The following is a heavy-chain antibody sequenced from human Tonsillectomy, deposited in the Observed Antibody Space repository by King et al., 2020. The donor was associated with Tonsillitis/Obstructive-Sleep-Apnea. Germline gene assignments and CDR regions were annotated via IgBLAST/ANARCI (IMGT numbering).Heavy chain of an antibody. V-gene: IGHV4-59*01. CDR3: ARDRPYYYYYMDV. Sequence: QLQESGPGLVKPSETLSLTCTVSGGSISSYYWSWIRQPPGKGLEWIGYIYYSGSTNYNPSLKSRVTISVDTSKNQFSLKLSSVTAADTAVYYCARDRPYYYYYMDVWSKGTTVTVSS. J-gene: IGHJ6*03. CDR1: GGSISSYY. CDR2: IYYSGST.